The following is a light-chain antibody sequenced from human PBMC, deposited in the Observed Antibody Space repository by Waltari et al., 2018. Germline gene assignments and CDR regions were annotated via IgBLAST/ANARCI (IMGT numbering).Light chain of an antibody. V-gene: IGKV1D-43*01. CDR1: QGISSY. CDR2: YAS. CDR3: QQYYSTPIT. Sequence: AIRMTQSPFSLSASVGDRVTITCWASQGISSYLAWYQQKPAKAPKLFIYYASSLQSGVPSRVSGSGSGTDYTLTISSLQPEDFATYYCQQYYSTPITFGQGTRLEIK. J-gene: IGKJ5*01.